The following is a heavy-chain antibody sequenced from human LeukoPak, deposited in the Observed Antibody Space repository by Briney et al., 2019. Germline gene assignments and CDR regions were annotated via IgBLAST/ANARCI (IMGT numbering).Heavy chain of an antibody. CDR3: ARSRIDDIEYYFDY. CDR2: ISAYNGNT. Sequence: ASVKVSCKASGYTFTSYGISWVRQAPGQGLEWMGWISAYNGNTNYAQKLQGRVTMTTDTSTSTAYMELRSLRSDDTAVYYCARSRIDDIEYYFDYWGQGTLVTVSS. J-gene: IGHJ4*02. D-gene: IGHD2-15*01. V-gene: IGHV1-18*01. CDR1: GYTFTSYG.